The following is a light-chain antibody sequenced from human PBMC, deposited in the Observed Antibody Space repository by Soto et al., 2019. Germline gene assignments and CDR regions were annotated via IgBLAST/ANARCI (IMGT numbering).Light chain of an antibody. CDR2: GAS. CDR1: QNIRSS. CDR3: QQSYSTPRT. Sequence: VITQSPSSLSASPGERVTLSCRASQNIRSSLAWYQQRPGQAPRLLIYGASTRATGIPARFSGSGSGTEFTLTISSLQPEDFATYYCQQSYSTPRTFGQGTRLEIK. V-gene: IGKV3-15*01. J-gene: IGKJ5*01.